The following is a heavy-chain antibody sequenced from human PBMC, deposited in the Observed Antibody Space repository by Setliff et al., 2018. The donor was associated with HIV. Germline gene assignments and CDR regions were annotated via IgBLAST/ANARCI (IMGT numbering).Heavy chain of an antibody. D-gene: IGHD3-10*01. J-gene: IGHJ6*02. CDR3: ARVVYYFGSDRPYYYGMDV. CDR2: INSSSNYI. CDR1: GLTFSSDS. Sequence: GGSLRLSCAASGLTFSSDSMNWVRQAPGKGLEWVSSINSSSNYIYYADSVKGRFTISRDNAKNSLYLQMNSLRAEDTAVYYCARVVYYFGSDRPYYYGMDVWGQGTTVTVSS. V-gene: IGHV3-21*01.